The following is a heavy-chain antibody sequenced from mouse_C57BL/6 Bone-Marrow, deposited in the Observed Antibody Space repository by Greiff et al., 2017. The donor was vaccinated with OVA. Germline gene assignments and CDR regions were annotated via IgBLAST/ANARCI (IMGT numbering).Heavy chain of an antibody. J-gene: IGHJ3*01. CDR2: LNSDGGST. D-gene: IGHD3-2*02. V-gene: IGHV5-2*01. CDR3: ARQGDSSGSAWFAY. CDR1: EYEFPSHD. Sequence: EVKLVESGGGLVQPGESLKLSCESNEYEFPSHDMSWVRKTPEKRLELVAALNSDGGSTYYPDTMERRFIISRDNTKKTLYLQMSSLRSEDTALYYCARQGDSSGSAWFAYWGQGTLVTVSA.